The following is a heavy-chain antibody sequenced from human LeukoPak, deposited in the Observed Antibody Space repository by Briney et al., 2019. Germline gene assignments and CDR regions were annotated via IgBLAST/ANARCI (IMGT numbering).Heavy chain of an antibody. D-gene: IGHD3-9*01. V-gene: IGHV3-53*01. J-gene: IGHJ4*02. CDR1: GFTVSSNY. CDR3: AVKGGFNDWDAPFDH. Sequence: GGSLRLSCAASGFTVSSNYMSWVRQAPGKGLEWVSVIYSGGSTYYADSVKGRFTISRDNSKNTLYLQMNSLGAEDTAVYYCAVKGGFNDWDAPFDHWGQGTLVTVSS. CDR2: IYSGGST.